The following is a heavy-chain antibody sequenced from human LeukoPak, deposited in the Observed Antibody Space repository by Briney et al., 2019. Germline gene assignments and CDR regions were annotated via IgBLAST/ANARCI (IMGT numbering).Heavy chain of an antibody. V-gene: IGHV4-59*01. J-gene: IGHJ4*02. CDR1: GGSISSYY. Sequence: SETLSLTCTVSGGSISSYYWSWIRRPPGKGLEWIGYIYYSGSTKYSPSLKSRVTISVDTSNNQFSLKLNSVTAADTAVYYCAWVANSGLDYWGQGTLVTVSS. D-gene: IGHD1-1*01. CDR3: AWVANSGLDY. CDR2: IYYSGST.